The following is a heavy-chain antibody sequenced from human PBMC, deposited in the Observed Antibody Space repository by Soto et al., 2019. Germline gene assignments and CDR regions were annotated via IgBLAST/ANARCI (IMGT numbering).Heavy chain of an antibody. CDR2: IYYSGST. J-gene: IGHJ5*02. CDR1: GGSISSGGYY. Sequence: SETLSLTCTVSGGSISSGGYYWSWIRQHPGKGLEWIGYIYYSGSTYYNPSLKSRVTISVDTSKNQFSLKLSSVTAADTAVYYCARATRGFGFGWFDPWGQGTLVTV. D-gene: IGHD3-10*01. CDR3: ARATRGFGFGWFDP. V-gene: IGHV4-31*03.